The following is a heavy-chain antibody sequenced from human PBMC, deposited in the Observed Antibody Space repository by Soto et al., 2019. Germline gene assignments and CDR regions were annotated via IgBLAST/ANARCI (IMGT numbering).Heavy chain of an antibody. V-gene: IGHV4-39*01. CDR2: IYYSGST. CDR3: ARLRRDGYNWDY. D-gene: IGHD5-12*01. CDR1: GGSISSSSYY. Sequence: HLQLQESGPGLVKPSETLSLTCTVSGGSISSSSYYWGWIRQPPGKGLEWIGSIYYSGSTYYNPSLKSRVTISVDTSKHQFSLKLSSMTAADTAVYYCARLRRDGYNWDYWGQGTLVTVSS. J-gene: IGHJ4*02.